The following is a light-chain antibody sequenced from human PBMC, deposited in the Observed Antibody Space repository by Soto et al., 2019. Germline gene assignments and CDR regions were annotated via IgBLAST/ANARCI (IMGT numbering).Light chain of an antibody. CDR2: DVS. CDR3: SSYTSSSTRV. CDR1: SSDVGGYNY. J-gene: IGLJ1*01. Sequence: QSALTQPASVSGSPGQSITNSCTGTSSDVGGYNYDSWYQQHPGKAPKLMIYDVSNRPSGVSNRFSGSKSGNTASLTISGLQAEDEADYYCSSYTSSSTRVFGTGTKVTVL. V-gene: IGLV2-14*01.